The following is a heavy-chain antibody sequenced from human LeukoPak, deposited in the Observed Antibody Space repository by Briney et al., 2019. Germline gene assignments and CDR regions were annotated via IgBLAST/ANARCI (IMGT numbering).Heavy chain of an antibody. CDR1: GFTFNNYD. CDR3: VKDASSGTYYDY. J-gene: IGHJ4*02. CDR2: VSGSGGST. D-gene: IGHD1-26*01. V-gene: IGHV3-23*01. Sequence: GGSLRLSCAASGFTFNNYDMSWVRQVQGKGLEWVSAVSGSGGSTYYADSVKDRFSISRDNSRNTLYLQMNSLRAEDMAVYYCVKDASSGTYYDYWGQGTLVTVSS.